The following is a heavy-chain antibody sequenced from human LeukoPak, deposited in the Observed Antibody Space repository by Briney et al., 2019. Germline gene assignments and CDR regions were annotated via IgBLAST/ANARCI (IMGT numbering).Heavy chain of an antibody. CDR3: AREDRDRDAFDI. J-gene: IGHJ3*02. D-gene: IGHD5-24*01. V-gene: IGHV3-64*01. Sequence: GGSLRLSCAASGFAFRKYSIHWVRQAPGKGLEYVSGISRDGGTADYANSVKGRFTISRDNSKNTLYLQMGSLRAEDMAVYYCAREDRDRDAFDIWGQGTMVTVPS. CDR2: ISRDGGTA. CDR1: GFAFRKYS.